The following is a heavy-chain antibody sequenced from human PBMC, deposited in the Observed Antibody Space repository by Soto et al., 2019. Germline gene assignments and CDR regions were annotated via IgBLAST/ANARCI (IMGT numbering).Heavy chain of an antibody. V-gene: IGHV4-39*01. D-gene: IGHD6-19*01. Sequence: QLQLQESGPGLVKPSETLSLTCTVSGGSISSSSYYWGWIRQPPGKGLEWIGSIYYSGSTYYNPSLTRRGPISVDTSKNPFSLKLSSVAAADTAVYYCARHGVHSSGWAGPWGQGTLVTVSS. CDR1: GGSISSSSYY. J-gene: IGHJ5*02. CDR2: IYYSGST. CDR3: ARHGVHSSGWAGP.